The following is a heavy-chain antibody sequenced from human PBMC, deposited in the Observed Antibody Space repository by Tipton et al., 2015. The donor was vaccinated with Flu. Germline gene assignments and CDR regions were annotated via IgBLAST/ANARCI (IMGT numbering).Heavy chain of an antibody. CDR3: APGRAEYDALTGFWRAFDY. CDR2: IYWDDDK. D-gene: IGHD3-9*01. Sequence: LVKPTQTLTLTCTFSGFSFTTTGESVGWIRQAPGKALEWVALIYWDDDKRYSPSLKNRLTITKDTSNSQVVLSVTNMDPADTATYFCAPGRAEYDALTGFWRAFDYWGQGTLVTVSS. V-gene: IGHV2-5*02. J-gene: IGHJ4*02. CDR1: GFSFTTTGES.